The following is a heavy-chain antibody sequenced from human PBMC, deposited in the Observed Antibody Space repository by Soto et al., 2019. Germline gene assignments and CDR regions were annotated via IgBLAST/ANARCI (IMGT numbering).Heavy chain of an antibody. CDR1: GYTFTGYY. CDR2: INPNTGGT. D-gene: IGHD2-21*02. CDR3: ARSIVVVTALDY. Sequence: ASVKVSCKASGYTFTGYYMHWVRQAPGQGLEWMGWINPNTGGTNYAQKFQGWVTMTRDTSISTAYMELSSLRSEDTAVYYCARSIVVVTALDYWGQGTLVTVSS. V-gene: IGHV1-2*04. J-gene: IGHJ4*02.